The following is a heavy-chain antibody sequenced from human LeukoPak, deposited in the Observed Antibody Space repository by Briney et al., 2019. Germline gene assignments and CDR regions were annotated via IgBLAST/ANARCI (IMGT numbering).Heavy chain of an antibody. J-gene: IGHJ6*03. D-gene: IGHD2-15*01. CDR1: RGSISSYY. V-gene: IGHV4-59*12. Sequence: SETLSLTCTVSRGSISSYYWSWIRQPPGKGLEWIGYIYYSGSTNYNPSLKSRVTISVDTSKNQFSLKLSSVTAADTAVYYCARLPIVWYCSGGSCYSGYYYYMDVWGKGTTVTISS. CDR2: IYYSGST. CDR3: ARLPIVWYCSGGSCYSGYYYYMDV.